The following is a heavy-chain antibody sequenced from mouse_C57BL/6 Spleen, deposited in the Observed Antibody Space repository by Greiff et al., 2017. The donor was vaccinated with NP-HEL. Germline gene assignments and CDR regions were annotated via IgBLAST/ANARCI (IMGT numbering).Heavy chain of an antibody. J-gene: IGHJ4*01. CDR2: IYPGGGYT. Sequence: VKLQESGAELVRPGTSVKMSCKASGYTFTNYWIGWAKQRPGHGLEWIGDIYPGGGYTNYNEKFKGKATLTADKSSSTAYMQFSSLTSEDSAIYYCARYYYGSSLYYYAMDYWGQGTSVTVSS. CDR1: GYTFTNYW. D-gene: IGHD1-1*01. V-gene: IGHV1-63*01. CDR3: ARYYYGSSLYYYAMDY.